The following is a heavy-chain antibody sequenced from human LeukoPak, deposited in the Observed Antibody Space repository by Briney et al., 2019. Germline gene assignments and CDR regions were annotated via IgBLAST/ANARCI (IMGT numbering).Heavy chain of an antibody. J-gene: IGHJ3*02. D-gene: IGHD1-26*01. CDR1: GGSISSYY. CDR3: ARRSGSYRAFDI. V-gene: IGHV4-59*08. Sequence: PSETLSLTCTVSGGSISSYYWSWIRQPPGKGLEWIGYIYYSGSTNYIPSLKSRVTISVDTSKNQFSLKLSSVTAADTAVYYCARRSGSYRAFDIWGQGTMVTVSS. CDR2: IYYSGST.